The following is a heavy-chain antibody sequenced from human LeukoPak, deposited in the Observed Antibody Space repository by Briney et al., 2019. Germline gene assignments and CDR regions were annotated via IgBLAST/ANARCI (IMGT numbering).Heavy chain of an antibody. D-gene: IGHD3-22*01. CDR3: ARDRGGHYYDSSGYTPTFDY. CDR2: ISAYNGNT. Sequence: ASVKVSCKASGYTFTSYGISWVRQAPGQGLERMGWISAYNGNTNYAQKLQGRVTMTTGTSTSTAYMELRSLRSDDTAVYYCARDRGGHYYDSSGYTPTFDYWGQGTLVTVSS. J-gene: IGHJ4*02. CDR1: GYTFTSYG. V-gene: IGHV1-18*01.